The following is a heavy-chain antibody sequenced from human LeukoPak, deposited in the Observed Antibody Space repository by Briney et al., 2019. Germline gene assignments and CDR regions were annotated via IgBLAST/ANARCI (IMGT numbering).Heavy chain of an antibody. Sequence: PSETLSLTCTVSGGSISSSSHYWGGIRQPPGKGLEWIGSISNSGSTYYNPSLKSRVTISVDTSNNQFSLKLSSVTAADTAVYYCATTTIRLGYWGQGTLVTVSS. CDR1: GGSISSSSHY. CDR2: ISNSGST. J-gene: IGHJ4*02. D-gene: IGHD1-26*01. V-gene: IGHV4-39*07. CDR3: ATTTIRLGY.